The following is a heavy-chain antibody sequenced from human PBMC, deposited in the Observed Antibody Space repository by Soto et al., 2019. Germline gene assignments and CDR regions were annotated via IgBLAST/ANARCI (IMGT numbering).Heavy chain of an antibody. CDR3: ASPSRYCSSTSCYGGFDY. CDR1: GFTFSSYV. CDR2: ISDDGSNK. D-gene: IGHD2-2*01. Sequence: VQLVESGGGVVQPGRSLRLSCAASGFTFSSYVMHWVRQAPGKGLEWVAVISDDGSNKYYADSVQGRFTISRDNSKSTLLLQMNSLRAEDTAVYYCASPSRYCSSTSCYGGFDYWGQGTLVTVSS. J-gene: IGHJ4*02. V-gene: IGHV3-30-3*01.